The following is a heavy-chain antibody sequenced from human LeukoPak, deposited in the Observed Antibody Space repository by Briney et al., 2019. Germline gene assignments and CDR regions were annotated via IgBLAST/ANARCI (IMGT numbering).Heavy chain of an antibody. CDR2: ISSSSSYI. J-gene: IGHJ6*04. CDR1: GFTFSSYS. D-gene: IGHD3-10*01. Sequence: GGSLRLPCAASGFTFSSYSMNWVRQAPGKGLEWVSSISSSSSYIYYADSVKGRFTISRDNAKNSLYLQMNSLRAEDTAVYYCARTFGELFDYYGMDVWGKGTTVTVSS. V-gene: IGHV3-21*01. CDR3: ARTFGELFDYYGMDV.